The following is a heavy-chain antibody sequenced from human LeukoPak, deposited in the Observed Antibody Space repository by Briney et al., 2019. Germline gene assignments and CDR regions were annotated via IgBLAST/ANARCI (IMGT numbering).Heavy chain of an antibody. Sequence: PSETLFLTCTVSGGSISSYYWSWIRQPPGKGLEWIGYIYYSGSTNYNPSLKSRVTISVDTSKNQFSLKLSSVTAADTAVYYCARALYDSSGYYSYYFDYWGQGTLVTVSS. V-gene: IGHV4-59*01. CDR1: GGSISSYY. CDR2: IYYSGST. J-gene: IGHJ4*02. D-gene: IGHD3-22*01. CDR3: ARALYDSSGYYSYYFDY.